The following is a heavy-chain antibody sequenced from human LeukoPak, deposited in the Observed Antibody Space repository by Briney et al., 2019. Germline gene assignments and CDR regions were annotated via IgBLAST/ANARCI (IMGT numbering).Heavy chain of an antibody. D-gene: IGHD2-2*01. CDR1: GYTFTGYY. J-gene: IGHJ4*02. CDR2: INPNSGGT. Sequence: ASVKVSCKPSGYTFTGYYMHWVRQAPGQGLEWMGWINPNSGGTNYAQKFQGRVTMNRDTSIRTAYMELSRLRSDDTAVYYCARDGPPLIVVVPAALTGWPDYWGQGTLVTVSS. CDR3: ARDGPPLIVVVPAALTGWPDY. V-gene: IGHV1-2*02.